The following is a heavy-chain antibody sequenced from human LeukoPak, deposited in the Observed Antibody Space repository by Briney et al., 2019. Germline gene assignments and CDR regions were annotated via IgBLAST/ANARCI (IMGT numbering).Heavy chain of an antibody. D-gene: IGHD3-10*01. CDR1: GFTFSSYW. CDR2: IKQDGSEK. Sequence: GGSLRLSCAASGFTFSSYWMSWVRQAPGKGLEWVANIKQDGSEKYYVDSVKGRFTISRDNAKNSLYLQMNSLRAEDTAVYYCAKDLRDPEFGESFDYWGQGTLVTVSS. CDR3: AKDLRDPEFGESFDY. V-gene: IGHV3-7*01. J-gene: IGHJ4*02.